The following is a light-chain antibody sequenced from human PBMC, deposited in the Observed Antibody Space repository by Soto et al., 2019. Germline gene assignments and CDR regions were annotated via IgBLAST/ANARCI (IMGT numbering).Light chain of an antibody. J-gene: IGKJ3*01. CDR1: QDITSY. CDR3: QYCGYLPI. Sequence: DIQMTQSPSSLSASVGDRVTITCQASQDITSYLNWYQHKPGKAPKLLIYDASILEAGVPPRFSGSGSGTDFIFTISSLKLEDVATYYCQYCGYLPIFGPGTTVDFK. CDR2: DAS. V-gene: IGKV1-33*01.